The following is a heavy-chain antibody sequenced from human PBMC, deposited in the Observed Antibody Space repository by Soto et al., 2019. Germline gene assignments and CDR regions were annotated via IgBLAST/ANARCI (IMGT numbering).Heavy chain of an antibody. V-gene: IGHV1-3*01. J-gene: IGHJ5*02. CDR1: GCIFTNYA. CDR3: AKDGAYSSDWYNWFDP. D-gene: IGHD6-13*01. Sequence: ASVKVSCKASGCIFTNYAIHWVRQAPGQRLEWMGWINAGNGNTKYSQKFQGRVTITRDTSASTAYMEVSSLRSEDTAVYYCAKDGAYSSDWYNWFDPWGQGTLVTVSS. CDR2: INAGNGNT.